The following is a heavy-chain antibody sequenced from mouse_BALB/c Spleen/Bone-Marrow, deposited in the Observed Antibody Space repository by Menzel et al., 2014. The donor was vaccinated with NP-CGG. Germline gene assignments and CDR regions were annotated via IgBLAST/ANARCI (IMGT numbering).Heavy chain of an antibody. J-gene: IGHJ2*02. D-gene: IGHD1-1*01. V-gene: IGHV14-3*02. CDR3: ASYVYGYYFDD. Sequence: VQLKESGAELVKPGASVKLSCTASGFNIKDTYMHWVKQRPEQGLEWIGRIDPANVNTKYDPKFQGKATITADTSSNTAYLQLSSLTSEDTAVYYCASYVYGYYFDDWGQGTSLTVSS. CDR1: GFNIKDTY. CDR2: IDPANVNT.